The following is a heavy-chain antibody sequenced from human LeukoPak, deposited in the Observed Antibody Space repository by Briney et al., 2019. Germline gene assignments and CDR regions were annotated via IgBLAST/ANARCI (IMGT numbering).Heavy chain of an antibody. CDR1: GYTLTELS. J-gene: IGHJ4*02. CDR3: ATDNGDFWSGYFFPSFDY. D-gene: IGHD3-3*01. CDR2: FDPEDGEA. V-gene: IGHV1-24*01. Sequence: ASVKVSCKVSGYTLTELSMHWVRQAPGKGLEWMGGFDPEDGEAIYAQKFQGRVTMTEDTSTDTAYMELSSLRSEDTAVYYCATDNGDFWSGYFFPSFDYWGQGTLVTVSS.